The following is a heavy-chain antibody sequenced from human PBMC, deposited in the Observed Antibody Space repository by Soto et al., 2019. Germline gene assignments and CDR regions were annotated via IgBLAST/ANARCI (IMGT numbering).Heavy chain of an antibody. D-gene: IGHD2-21*01. CDR1: GGSISSGGYY. Sequence: QVQLQESGPGLVKPSQTLSLTCTVSGGSISSGGYYWNWIRQHPGKGLEWIGYIYYSGTTYYNPSRKSRVTISVDTSNNQFSLKLSSVTAADTAVYYCAASCVGCGGFNYYGMDVWGQGTTVTVSS. J-gene: IGHJ6*02. V-gene: IGHV4-31*03. CDR3: AASCVGCGGFNYYGMDV. CDR2: IYYSGTT.